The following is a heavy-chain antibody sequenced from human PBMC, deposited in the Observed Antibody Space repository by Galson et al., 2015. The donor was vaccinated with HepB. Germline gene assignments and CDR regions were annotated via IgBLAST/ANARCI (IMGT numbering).Heavy chain of an antibody. J-gene: IGHJ6*02. CDR2: IYSGGST. D-gene: IGHD3-22*01. Sequence: SLRLSCAASGFTVSSNYMSWVRQAPGKGLEWVSVIYSGGSTYYADSVKGRFTISRDNSKNTLYLQMNSLRAEDTAVYYCARGPMIVDPYYGMDVWGQGTTVTVSS. CDR1: GFTVSSNY. V-gene: IGHV3-66*01. CDR3: ARGPMIVDPYYGMDV.